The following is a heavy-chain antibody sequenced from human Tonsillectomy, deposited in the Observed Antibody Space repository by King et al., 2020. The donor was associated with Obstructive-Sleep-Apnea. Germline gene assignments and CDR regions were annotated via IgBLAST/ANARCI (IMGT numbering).Heavy chain of an antibody. V-gene: IGHV3-23*04. CDR3: AKDFNAAFFDF. J-gene: IGHJ4*02. Sequence: VQRVESGGDLVKPGGFLRLSWATFGFTFSNYAMIWGRQASGKGLEWGAIIIGMGDHTYYADSVKGRFTISRENPKNTLYVQMKSLRAEDTAIYYCAKDFNAAFFDFWGQGTLVTVSS. CDR1: GFTFSNYA. CDR2: IIGMGDHT.